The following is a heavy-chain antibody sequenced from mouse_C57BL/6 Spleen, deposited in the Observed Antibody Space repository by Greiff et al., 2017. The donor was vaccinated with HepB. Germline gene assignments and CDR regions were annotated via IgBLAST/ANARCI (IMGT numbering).Heavy chain of an antibody. Sequence: EVKLMESGGGLVQPGGSMKLSCVASGFTFSNYWMNWVRQSPEKGLEWVAQIRLKSDNYATHYAESVKGRFTISRDDSKSSVYLQMNNLRAEDTGIYYCTANYEGRYFDVWGTGTTVTVSS. CDR3: TANYEGRYFDV. V-gene: IGHV6-3*01. CDR2: IRLKSDNYAT. J-gene: IGHJ1*03. D-gene: IGHD2-4*01. CDR1: GFTFSNYW.